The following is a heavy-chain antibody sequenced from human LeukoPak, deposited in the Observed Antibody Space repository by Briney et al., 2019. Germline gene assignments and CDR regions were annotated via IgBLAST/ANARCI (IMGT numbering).Heavy chain of an antibody. Sequence: GGSLRLSCAASGFTFSSYSMNWVRQAPGKGLEWVSSISSSSSYMYYADSVKGRFTISRDNAKNSLYLQMNSLRAEDTAVYYCARDIGARPLDYWGQGTLVTVSS. D-gene: IGHD6-6*01. J-gene: IGHJ4*02. V-gene: IGHV3-21*01. CDR2: ISSSSSYM. CDR1: GFTFSSYS. CDR3: ARDIGARPLDY.